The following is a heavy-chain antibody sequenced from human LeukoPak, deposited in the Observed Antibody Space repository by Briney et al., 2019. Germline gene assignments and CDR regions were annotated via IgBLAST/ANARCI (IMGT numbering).Heavy chain of an antibody. Sequence: GGSLRLSCAASGFTFSSYAMSWVRQAPGKGLEWVSAISGSDGSTYYADSVKGRFTISRDDSKNTLYLQMNSLRAEDTAVYYCANRYCSGGSCYTFDYWGQGTLVTVSS. D-gene: IGHD2-15*01. CDR2: ISGSDGST. CDR3: ANRYCSGGSCYTFDY. V-gene: IGHV3-23*01. J-gene: IGHJ4*02. CDR1: GFTFSSYA.